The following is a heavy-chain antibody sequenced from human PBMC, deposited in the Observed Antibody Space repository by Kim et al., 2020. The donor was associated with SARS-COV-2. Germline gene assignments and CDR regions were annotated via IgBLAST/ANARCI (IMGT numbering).Heavy chain of an antibody. D-gene: IGHD6-13*01. Sequence: GGSLRLSCAASGFTFSSYSMNWVRQAPGKGLEWVSSISSISSYIYYADSVKGRFTISRDNAKNSLYLQMSSLRAEDTAVYYCARGALAAAGSRTEYYYYGMDVWGQGTTVTVSS. V-gene: IGHV3-21*01. CDR2: ISSISSYI. CDR1: GFTFSSYS. J-gene: IGHJ6*02. CDR3: ARGALAAAGSRTEYYYYGMDV.